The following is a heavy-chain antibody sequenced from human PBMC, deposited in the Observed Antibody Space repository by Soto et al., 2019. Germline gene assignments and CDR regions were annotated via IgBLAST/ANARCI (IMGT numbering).Heavy chain of an antibody. CDR2: IYYSGST. J-gene: IGHJ3*02. V-gene: IGHV4-31*03. D-gene: IGHD3-9*01. Sequence: SETLSLTCTVSGGSISSGGYYWNWIRQHPGKGLEWIGYIYYSGSTYYNPSLKSRVTISVDTSKNQFSLKLSSVTAADTAVYYCQRFDSLTGRNAFEIWGQGTMVTVSS. CDR3: QRFDSLTGRNAFEI. CDR1: GGSISSGGYY.